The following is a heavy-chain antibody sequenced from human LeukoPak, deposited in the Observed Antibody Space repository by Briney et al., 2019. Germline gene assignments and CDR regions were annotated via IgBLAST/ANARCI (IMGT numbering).Heavy chain of an antibody. CDR3: IANLDY. CDR2: LKSKTDGETS. Sequence: GGSLRLSCEASCITFSDAWMSWVRQVPGKGLEWIALLKSKTDGETSDYAAPVKGRFTVSRNDAENTLFLQMDSLKIDDTAVYYCIANLDYWGQGTLVTVSS. J-gene: IGHJ4*02. CDR1: CITFSDAW. D-gene: IGHD1-1*01. V-gene: IGHV3-15*01.